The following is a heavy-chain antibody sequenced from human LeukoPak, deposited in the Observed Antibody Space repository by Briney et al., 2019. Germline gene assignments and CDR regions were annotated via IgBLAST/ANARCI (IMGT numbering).Heavy chain of an antibody. V-gene: IGHV3-30-3*01. CDR2: ISYDGSNK. J-gene: IGHJ4*02. CDR3: ARDKDYYDSSGYYYFDY. Sequence: GRSLRLSCAASGFTFSSYAMHWVRQAPRKGLEWVAVISYDGSNKYYADSVKGRFTISRDNSKNTLYLQMNSLRAEDTAVYYCARDKDYYDSSGYYYFDYWGQGTLVTVSS. CDR1: GFTFSSYA. D-gene: IGHD3-22*01.